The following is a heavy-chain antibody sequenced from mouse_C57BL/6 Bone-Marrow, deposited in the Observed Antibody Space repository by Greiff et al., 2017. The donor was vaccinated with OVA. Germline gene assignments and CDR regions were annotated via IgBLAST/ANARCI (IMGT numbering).Heavy chain of an antibody. CDR3: AREGLLAMDY. CDR2: IDPSDSYT. V-gene: IGHV1-69*01. J-gene: IGHJ4*01. Sequence: QVQLQQPGAELVMPGASVKLSCKASGYTFTSYWMHWVKQRPGQGLEWLGEIDPSDSYTNYNQKFKGKSTLTVDKSSSTAYMQLSSLTSEDSAVYYCAREGLLAMDYWGQGTSVTVSA. CDR1: GYTFTSYW. D-gene: IGHD3-3*01.